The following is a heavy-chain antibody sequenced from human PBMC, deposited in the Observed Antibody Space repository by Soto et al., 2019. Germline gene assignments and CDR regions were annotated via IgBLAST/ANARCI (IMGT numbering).Heavy chain of an antibody. J-gene: IGHJ4*02. CDR3: AEDSYYHDSTGYYIFDY. V-gene: IGHV1-3*01. CDR1: GYTFTGYA. Sequence: ASVKVSCKASGYTFTGYAMHWVRQAPGQRLEWMGWINAGNGNTKYSQKFQGRVTITRDTSASTAYMELTSLRAEDTAVYYCAEDSYYHDSTGYYIFDYWGQGTLVTVSS. CDR2: INAGNGNT. D-gene: IGHD3-22*01.